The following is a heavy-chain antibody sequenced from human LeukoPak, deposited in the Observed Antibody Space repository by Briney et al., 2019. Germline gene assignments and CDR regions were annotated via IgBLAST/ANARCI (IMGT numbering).Heavy chain of an antibody. CDR3: AKDDSYDSSGIDY. J-gene: IGHJ4*02. Sequence: GGSLRLSCAASGFTFDDCAMHWVRQAPGKGLEWVSGISWNSGSIGYADSVKGRFTISRDNAKNSLYLQMNSLRAEDTALYYCAKDDSYDSSGIDYWGQGTLVTVSS. CDR2: ISWNSGSI. CDR1: GFTFDDCA. V-gene: IGHV3-9*01. D-gene: IGHD3-22*01.